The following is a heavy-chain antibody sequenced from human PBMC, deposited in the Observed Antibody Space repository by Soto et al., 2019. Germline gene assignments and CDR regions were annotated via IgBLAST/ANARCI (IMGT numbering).Heavy chain of an antibody. D-gene: IGHD2-8*01. CDR1: GYTFTGYY. Sequence: ASVRVSCKASGYTFTGYYMHWVRQAPGQGLEWMGWINPNSGGTNYAQKFQGWVTMTRDTSISTAYMELSRLRSDDTAVYYCARDACTNGVCYGNFDYGGQGTLVTVS. CDR3: ARDACTNGVCYGNFDY. J-gene: IGHJ4*02. V-gene: IGHV1-2*04. CDR2: INPNSGGT.